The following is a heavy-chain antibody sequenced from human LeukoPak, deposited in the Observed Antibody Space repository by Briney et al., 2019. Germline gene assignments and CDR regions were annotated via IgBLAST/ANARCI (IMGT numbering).Heavy chain of an antibody. Sequence: SETLSLTCTVSGGSISSNNYYWGWIRQPPGRGLEWIASINDGGSTYCNPSLKSRVTMSVDTSKNQFSLRLSSVTAADTAMYYCVRDDFGDYTRRFDPWGQGTLVTVFS. CDR3: VRDDFGDYTRRFDP. CDR1: GGSISSNNYY. CDR2: INDGGST. D-gene: IGHD4-17*01. V-gene: IGHV4-39*07. J-gene: IGHJ5*02.